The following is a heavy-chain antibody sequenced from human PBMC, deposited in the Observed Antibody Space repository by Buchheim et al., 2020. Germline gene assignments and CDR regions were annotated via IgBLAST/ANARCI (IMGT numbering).Heavy chain of an antibody. CDR2: INPNSGGT. CDR1: GYTFTGYY. Sequence: QVQLVQSGAEVKKPGASVKVSCKASGYTFTGYYMHWVRQAPGQGLEWMGWINPNSGGTNYAQKFQGWVTMTRDTSISTAYMELSRLRSDDTAVYYCARSYCSSTSCYGSGGYYYYGMDVWGQGTT. CDR3: ARSYCSSTSCYGSGGYYYYGMDV. V-gene: IGHV1-2*04. J-gene: IGHJ6*02. D-gene: IGHD2-2*01.